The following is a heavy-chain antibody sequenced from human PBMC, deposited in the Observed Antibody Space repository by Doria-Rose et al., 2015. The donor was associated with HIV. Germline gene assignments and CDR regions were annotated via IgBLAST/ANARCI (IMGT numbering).Heavy chain of an antibody. V-gene: IGHV2-26*01. CDR3: ARIKSSRWYHKYYFDF. CDR2: IFSYDEG. D-gene: IGHD6-13*01. Sequence: QVTLKESGPVLVKPTETLTLTCTVSGVSLSSPGMGVSWIRQPPGKALEWLAYIFSYDEGSYKTSLKSRLTVSRVTSKSQVVLTMTDMDPVDTATYYCARIKSSRWYHKYYFDFWGQGTLVIVSA. J-gene: IGHJ4*02. CDR1: GVSLSSPGMG.